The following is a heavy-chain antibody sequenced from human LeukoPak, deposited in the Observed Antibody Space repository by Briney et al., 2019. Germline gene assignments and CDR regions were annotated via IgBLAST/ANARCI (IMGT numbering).Heavy chain of an antibody. Sequence: GGSLRLSCAASGFSFDDYGMNWVRQAPGKGLEWVCRINANGASTAYADSVKGRFTISRDNSKNTLYLQMNSLRAEDTAVYYCAKDPYDTYFDQWGQGTLVTVSS. CDR3: AKDPYDTYFDQ. J-gene: IGHJ4*02. CDR2: INANGAST. D-gene: IGHD3-22*01. V-gene: IGHV3-20*04. CDR1: GFSFDDYG.